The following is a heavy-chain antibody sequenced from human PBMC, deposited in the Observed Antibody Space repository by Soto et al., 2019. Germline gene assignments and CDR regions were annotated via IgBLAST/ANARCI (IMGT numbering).Heavy chain of an antibody. CDR3: ARSHYGSGSYFNPGDF. V-gene: IGHV3-23*01. Sequence: GGSLRLSCGASAVTLSGCAMSWVRQAPGKGLEWVSAISGSGSITFYADSVKGRFTISRDDSENTVYLQMNRLRAEDTATYFCARSHYGSGSYFNPGDFWGQGSVVTVSS. CDR1: AVTLSGCA. J-gene: IGHJ4*03. D-gene: IGHD3-10*01. CDR2: ISGSGSIT.